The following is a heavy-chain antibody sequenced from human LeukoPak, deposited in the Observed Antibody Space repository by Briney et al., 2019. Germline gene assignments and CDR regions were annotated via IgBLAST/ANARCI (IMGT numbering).Heavy chain of an antibody. CDR1: GYTFTSYG. J-gene: IGHJ4*02. CDR3: ARSRDGYNYLDY. V-gene: IGHV1-69*13. Sequence: ASVKVSCKASGYTFTSYGISWVRQAPGQGLEWMGGIIPIFGTANYAQKFQGRVTITADESTSTAYMELSSLRSEDTAVYYCARSRDGYNYLDYWGQGTLVTVSS. CDR2: IIPIFGTA. D-gene: IGHD5-24*01.